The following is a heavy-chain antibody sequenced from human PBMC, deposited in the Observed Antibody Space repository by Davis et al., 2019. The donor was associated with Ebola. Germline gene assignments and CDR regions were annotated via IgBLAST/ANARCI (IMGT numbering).Heavy chain of an antibody. CDR1: GFTFSSYG. CDR3: ARETRGAQGVDWFDP. CDR2: ISYDGSNK. J-gene: IGHJ5*02. V-gene: IGHV3-30*03. D-gene: IGHD2-15*01. Sequence: GESLKISCAASGFTFSSYGMHWVRQAPGKGLEWVAVISYDGSNKYYADSVKGRFTISRDNSKNSLYLQMNSLRDEDTAVYYCARETRGAQGVDWFDPWGQGTLVTVSS.